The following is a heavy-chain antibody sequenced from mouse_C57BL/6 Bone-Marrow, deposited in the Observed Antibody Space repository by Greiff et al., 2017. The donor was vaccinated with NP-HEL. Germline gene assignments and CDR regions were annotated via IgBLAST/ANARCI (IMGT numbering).Heavy chain of an antibody. CDR2: ILPGSGNT. Sequence: QVQLQQSGAELMKPGASVKLSCKATGYTFTGNWIEWVKQRPGHGLEWIGEILPGSGNTYYNERFKGKATFTADTSSNTAYMQLSSLTTEDSAIYYCARDYYGSSYFDYGGQGTTLTVSS. CDR1: GYTFTGNW. CDR3: ARDYYGSSYFDY. J-gene: IGHJ2*01. D-gene: IGHD1-1*01. V-gene: IGHV1-9*01.